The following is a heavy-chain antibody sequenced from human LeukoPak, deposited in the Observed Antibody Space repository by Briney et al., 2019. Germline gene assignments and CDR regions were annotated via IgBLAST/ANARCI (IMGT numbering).Heavy chain of an antibody. D-gene: IGHD4-23*01. CDR1: GFTFSSYA. Sequence: GGSLRLSCEASGFTFSSYAMSWVRQAPGKGLDWVSAVSGSGGNTYYADSVRGRFTISRDNSKNTLYLQMNRLRAEDTAVYYCARDQYGANPQYFFEFWGQGTLVTVSS. J-gene: IGHJ4*02. CDR2: VSGSGGNT. V-gene: IGHV3-23*01. CDR3: ARDQYGANPQYFFEF.